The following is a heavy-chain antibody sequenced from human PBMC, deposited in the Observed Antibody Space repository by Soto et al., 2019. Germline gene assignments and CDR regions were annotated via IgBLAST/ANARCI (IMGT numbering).Heavy chain of an antibody. CDR2: IYHSGST. V-gene: IGHV4-4*02. CDR1: GGSISSSNW. J-gene: IGHJ5*02. D-gene: IGHD3-16*01. Sequence: TLSLTCAFSGGSISSSNWWSWVRQPPGKGLEWIGEIYHSGSTNYNPSLKGRVTISVDKSKNQFSLKLRSVTAADTAVYYCAAGDYRTELCYTEVYGFDHWGEGTM. CDR3: AAGDYRTELCYTEVYGFDH.